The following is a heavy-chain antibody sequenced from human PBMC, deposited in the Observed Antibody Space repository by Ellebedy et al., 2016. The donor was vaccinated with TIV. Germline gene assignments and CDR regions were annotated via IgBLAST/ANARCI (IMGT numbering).Heavy chain of an antibody. CDR3: ARGKLRFLETLGDWFDP. CDR1: GFTFTNYD. CDR2: MNPKSGDT. J-gene: IGHJ5*02. Sequence: AASVKVSCKTSGFTFTNYDSNWVRQPSGQGPEWMGWMNPKSGDTNYAQKFQGRVTMTRNTSITTAYMELSSLRSDDTAGYYCARGKLRFLETLGDWFDPWGQGTLVTVSS. V-gene: IGHV1-8*01. D-gene: IGHD3-3*01.